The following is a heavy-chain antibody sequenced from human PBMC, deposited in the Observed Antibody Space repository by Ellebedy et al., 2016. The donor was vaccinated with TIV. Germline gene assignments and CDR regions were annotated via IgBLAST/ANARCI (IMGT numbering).Heavy chain of an antibody. CDR1: GFTFRNAW. Sequence: PGGSLRLSCAASGFTFRNAWMSWVRQAPGKGLEWVGRIKSKSDGGTTDYAAPVKGRLTISRDDSKNTLYLQVNSLKTEDTAVYYCTTDYYDSSGYSSDYWGQGTLVTVSS. V-gene: IGHV3-15*01. J-gene: IGHJ4*02. CDR3: TTDYYDSSGYSSDY. D-gene: IGHD3-22*01. CDR2: IKSKSDGGTT.